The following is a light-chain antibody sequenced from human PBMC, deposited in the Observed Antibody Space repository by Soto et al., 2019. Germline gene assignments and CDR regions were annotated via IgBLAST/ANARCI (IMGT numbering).Light chain of an antibody. CDR1: SSNIGNNS. CDR2: GHS. Sequence: QSVLTQPPSASGTPGQRVTISSSGSSSNIGNNSVNWYQQLPGTAPKLLIYGHSQRPTGVPDRFSDSKSGTSASLAISGLQSEDEADYYCAARDDNLNGYVFGTGTKLTVL. J-gene: IGLJ1*01. CDR3: AARDDNLNGYV. V-gene: IGLV1-44*01.